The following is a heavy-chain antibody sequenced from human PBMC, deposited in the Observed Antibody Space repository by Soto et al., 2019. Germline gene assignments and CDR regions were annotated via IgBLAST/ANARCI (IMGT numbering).Heavy chain of an antibody. J-gene: IGHJ4*02. Sequence: ASVKVSCKAAGYTFTSYAMHWVRQAPGQRLEWMGWINAGNGNTKYSQKFQGRVTITRDTSASTAYMELSSLRSEDTAVYYCARGVVVVVAATRGFDYCGQGRLVTVSS. CDR3: ARGVVVVVAATRGFDY. V-gene: IGHV1-3*01. CDR2: INAGNGNT. CDR1: GYTFTSYA. D-gene: IGHD2-15*01.